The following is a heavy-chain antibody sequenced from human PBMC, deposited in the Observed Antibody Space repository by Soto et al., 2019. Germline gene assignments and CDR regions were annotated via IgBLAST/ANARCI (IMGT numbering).Heavy chain of an antibody. CDR2: IYYSGST. CDR1: GGSISSYY. J-gene: IGHJ5*02. Sequence: PSETLSLTCTVSGGSISSYYWSWIRQHPGKGLEWIGYIYYSGSTNYNPSLKSRVTISVDTSKNQFSLKLSSVTAADTAVYYCARDLRYCSSTSCYDSNWFDPWGQGTLVTVSS. CDR3: ARDLRYCSSTSCYDSNWFDP. D-gene: IGHD2-2*01. V-gene: IGHV4-59*01.